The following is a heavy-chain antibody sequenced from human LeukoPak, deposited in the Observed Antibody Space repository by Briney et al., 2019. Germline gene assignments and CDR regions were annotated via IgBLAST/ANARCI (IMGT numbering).Heavy chain of an antibody. J-gene: IGHJ6*04. Sequence: SVKVSCKASGGTFSSYAISWVRQAPGQGLDWMGGIIPIFGTANYAQKFQGRVTITADESTSTAYMELSSLRSEDTAVYYCARASHIVVVPAATHYYYGMDVWGKGTTVTVSS. D-gene: IGHD2-2*01. V-gene: IGHV1-69*13. CDR2: IIPIFGTA. CDR3: ARASHIVVVPAATHYYYGMDV. CDR1: GGTFSSYA.